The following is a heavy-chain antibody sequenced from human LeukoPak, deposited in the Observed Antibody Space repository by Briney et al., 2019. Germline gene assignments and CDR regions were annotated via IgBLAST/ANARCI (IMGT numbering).Heavy chain of an antibody. CDR2: ISSSSSYI. CDR3: ARDPLYGGSSDY. Sequence: GGSLRLSCAASGFTFSSYSMNWVRQAPEKGLEWVSSISSSSSYIYYADSVKGRFTISRDNAKNSLYLQMNSLRAEDTAVYYCARDPLYGGSSDYWGQGTLVTVSS. CDR1: GFTFSSYS. D-gene: IGHD5-12*01. J-gene: IGHJ4*02. V-gene: IGHV3-21*01.